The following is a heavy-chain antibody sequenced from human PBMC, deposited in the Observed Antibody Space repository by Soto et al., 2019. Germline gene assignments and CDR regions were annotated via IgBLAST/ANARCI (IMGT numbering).Heavy chain of an antibody. V-gene: IGHV3-23*01. D-gene: IGHD6-6*01. CDR2: ISGSEDST. J-gene: IGHJ4*02. CDR1: GFTFSSYA. Sequence: EVQLLESGGGLVQPGASLRLSCAASGFTFSSYAMSWVRQAPGKGLEWVSVISGSEDSTYYADSVKGRFTISRDNSKNTLYQQMNSLRAEDTAVYYCAKRSSSSTFDYWGQGTLVTVSS. CDR3: AKRSSSSTFDY.